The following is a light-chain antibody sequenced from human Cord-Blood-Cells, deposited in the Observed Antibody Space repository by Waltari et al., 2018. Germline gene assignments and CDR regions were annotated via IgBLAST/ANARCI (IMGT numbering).Light chain of an antibody. J-gene: IGKJ2*01. CDR3: QQSYSTPQT. CDR2: AAS. CDR1: QSISSY. Sequence: DLQMTQSPSSLSPSVGDRVTITCRTSQSISSYLNWYQQKPGEAPKLLIYAASSLQIGVPSRFSGSGSGTDFTLTISSLQPEEFATYYCQQSYSTPQTVGHGTKVEIK. V-gene: IGKV1-39*01.